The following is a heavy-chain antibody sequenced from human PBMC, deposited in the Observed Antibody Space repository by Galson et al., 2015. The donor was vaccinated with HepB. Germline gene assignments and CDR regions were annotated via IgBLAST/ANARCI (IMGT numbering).Heavy chain of an antibody. V-gene: IGHV3-30*18. D-gene: IGHD3-16*01. J-gene: IGHJ6*02. CDR2: ISYDGSNK. Sequence: SLRLSCAASGFTFSSYGMHWVRQAPGKGLEWVAVISYDGSNKYYADSVKGRFTISRDNSKNTLYLQMNSLRAEDTAVYYCAKDPSGPSWAGMDVWGQGTTVTVSS. CDR1: GFTFSSYG. CDR3: AKDPSGPSWAGMDV.